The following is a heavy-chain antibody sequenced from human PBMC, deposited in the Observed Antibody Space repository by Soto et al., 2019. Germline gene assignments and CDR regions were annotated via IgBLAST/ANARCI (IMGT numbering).Heavy chain of an antibody. J-gene: IGHJ4*02. Sequence: SETLSLTCTVSGDSITSSSHYWGWIRQPPGKGLECIANIYYDGNTYYNPSLKSRVAISLDTSKNQFSLRLNSVTAADTAVYYCASQKLDVPAFFDYWGQGILVTVSS. CDR1: GDSITSSSHY. CDR3: ASQKLDVPAFFDY. CDR2: IYYDGNT. V-gene: IGHV4-39*01. D-gene: IGHD1-7*01.